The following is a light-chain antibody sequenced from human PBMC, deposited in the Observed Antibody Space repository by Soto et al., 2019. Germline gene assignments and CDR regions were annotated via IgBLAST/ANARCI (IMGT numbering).Light chain of an antibody. CDR1: GSDVGGYNY. Sequence: QYALTQPASVSGSPGQSITVSCTGTGSDVGGYNYVSWYQQYPGQAPKLMIYDVNKRPSGVSNRFSGSKSGNTASLTISGLQVEDEADYYCSSYTSTNALVFGVGTKLTVL. CDR3: SSYTSTNALV. V-gene: IGLV2-14*03. J-gene: IGLJ1*01. CDR2: DVN.